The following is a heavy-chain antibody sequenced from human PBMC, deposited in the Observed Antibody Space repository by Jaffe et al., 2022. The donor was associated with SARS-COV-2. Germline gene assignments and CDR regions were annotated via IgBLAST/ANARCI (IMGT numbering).Heavy chain of an antibody. D-gene: IGHD6-6*01. CDR2: TYYRSKWYN. V-gene: IGHV6-1*01. J-gene: IGHJ2*01. CDR3: ARDLSIAARPDNGGGHNWYFDL. CDR1: GDSVSSNSAA. Sequence: QVQLQQSGPGLVKPSQTLSLTCAISGDSVSSNSAAWNWIRQSPSRGLEWLGRTYYRSKWYNDYAVSVKSRITINPDTSKNQFSLQLNSVTPEDTAVYYCARDLSIAARPDNGGGHNWYFDLWGRGTLVTVSS.